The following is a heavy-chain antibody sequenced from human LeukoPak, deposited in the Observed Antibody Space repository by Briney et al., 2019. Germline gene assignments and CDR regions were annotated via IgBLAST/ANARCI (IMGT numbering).Heavy chain of an antibody. J-gene: IGHJ6*02. CDR2: IYYSGST. V-gene: IGHV4-39*07. CDR3: ARDSSPLSIPTEYYYGMDV. CDR1: GGSISSSSYY. Sequence: PSETLSLTCTVSGGSISSSSYYWGWIRQPPGKGLEWIGSIYYSGSTYYNPSLKSRVTISVDTSKNQFSLKLSSVTAADTAVYYCARDSSPLSIPTEYYYGMDVWGQGTTVTVSS. D-gene: IGHD4-17*01.